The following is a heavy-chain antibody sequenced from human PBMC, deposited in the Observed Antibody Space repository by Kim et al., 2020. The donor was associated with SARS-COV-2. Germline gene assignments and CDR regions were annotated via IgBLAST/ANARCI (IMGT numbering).Heavy chain of an antibody. CDR1: GFTFSSYS. CDR3: ARDAQEGYFDWLRWHAFDI. D-gene: IGHD3-9*01. Sequence: GGSLRLSCAASGFTFSSYSMNWVRQAPGKGLEWVSSISSSSSYIYYADSVKGRFTISRDNAKNSLYLQMNSLRAEDTAVYYCARDAQEGYFDWLRWHAFDIWGQGTMVTVSS. V-gene: IGHV3-21*01. CDR2: ISSSSSYI. J-gene: IGHJ3*02.